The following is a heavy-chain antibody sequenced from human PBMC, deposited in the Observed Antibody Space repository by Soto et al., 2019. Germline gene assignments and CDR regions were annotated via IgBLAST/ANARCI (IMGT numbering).Heavy chain of an antibody. J-gene: IGHJ6*03. D-gene: IGHD5-18*01. CDR1: GYTFTSYD. CDR2: MNPNSGNT. CDR3: ARAYSYGYLDYYYYYMDV. V-gene: IGHV1-8*01. Sequence: ASVKVSCKASGYTFTSYDINWVRQATGQGLEWMGWMNPNSGNTGYAQKFQGRVTMTRNTSISTAYMELSSLRSEDTAVYYCARAYSYGYLDYYYYYMDVWGKGTTVTVSS.